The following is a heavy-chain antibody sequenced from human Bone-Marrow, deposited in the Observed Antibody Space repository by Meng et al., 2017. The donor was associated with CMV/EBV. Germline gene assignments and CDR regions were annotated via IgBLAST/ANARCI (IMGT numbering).Heavy chain of an antibody. Sequence: SVKVSCKASGGTFSNYAISWVRQAPGQGLQWMGGIIPIFGTANYAQKCQGRVTLTTDESTSTAYMELSSLRSEDTAVYYCASTGYCGGTSCYPYYYYGMDVWGQGTTVTVSS. J-gene: IGHJ6*02. V-gene: IGHV1-69*05. CDR1: GGTFSNYA. D-gene: IGHD2-2*01. CDR3: ASTGYCGGTSCYPYYYYGMDV. CDR2: IIPIFGTA.